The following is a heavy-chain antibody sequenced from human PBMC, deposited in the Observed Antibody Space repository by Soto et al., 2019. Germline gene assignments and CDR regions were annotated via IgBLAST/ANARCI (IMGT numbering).Heavy chain of an antibody. D-gene: IGHD5-12*01. CDR2: INHSGST. CDR3: ARAGHDIKRAYVWWLHYFDY. CDR1: GGSFSGYY. V-gene: IGHV4-34*01. Sequence: QVQLQQWGAGLLKPSETLSLTCAVYGGSFSGYYWSWIRQPPGKGLEWIGEINHSGSTNYNPSLKSRVTISVDTSKNQFSLKLSSVTAADTAVYYCARAGHDIKRAYVWWLHYFDYWGQGTLVTVSS. J-gene: IGHJ4*02.